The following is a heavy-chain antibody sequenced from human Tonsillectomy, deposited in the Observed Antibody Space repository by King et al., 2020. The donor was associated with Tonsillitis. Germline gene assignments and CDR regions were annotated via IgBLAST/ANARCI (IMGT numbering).Heavy chain of an antibody. Sequence: QLQESGPGLVKPSETLSLTCTVSGGSISSYYWSWIRQPPGKGLEWIGYIYYSGSTKYNPSLKSRVTISVDTSKNQFSLKLISVTAADTVVYYCARAISYYDSSGYYTGWFDPWGQGTLVTVSS. J-gene: IGHJ5*02. CDR3: ARAISYYDSSGYYTGWFDP. V-gene: IGHV4-59*01. CDR1: GGSISSYY. D-gene: IGHD3-22*01. CDR2: IYYSGST.